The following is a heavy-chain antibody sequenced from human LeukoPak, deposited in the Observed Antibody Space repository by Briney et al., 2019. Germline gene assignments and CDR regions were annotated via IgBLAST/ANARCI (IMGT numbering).Heavy chain of an antibody. V-gene: IGHV3-30*02. CDR1: GFTFSSYG. D-gene: IGHD3-22*01. CDR2: IRYDGSNK. CDR3: AKDWYDSSGPILKV. J-gene: IGHJ3*01. Sequence: GGSLRLSCAASGFTFSSYGMHWVRQAPGKGLEWVAFIRYDGSNKYYADSVMGRFTISRDNSKNTLYLQMNSLRAEDTAVYYCAKDWYDSSGPILKVWGQGTMVTVSS.